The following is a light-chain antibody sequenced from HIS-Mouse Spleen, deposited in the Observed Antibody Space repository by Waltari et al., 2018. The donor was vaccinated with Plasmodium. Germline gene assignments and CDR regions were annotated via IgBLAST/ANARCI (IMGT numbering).Light chain of an antibody. CDR3: SSYTSSSTRV. J-gene: IGLJ1*01. V-gene: IGLV2-14*03. Sequence: QSALTQPASVSGSPGQSITISCTGTSSDVGGYNYVSWYQQHPGKAPKLMIYDVSKRPSWVSTRFSGSKSGNTASLTISGLQAEDEADYYCSSYTSSSTRVFGTGTKVTVL. CDR2: DVS. CDR1: SSDVGGYNY.